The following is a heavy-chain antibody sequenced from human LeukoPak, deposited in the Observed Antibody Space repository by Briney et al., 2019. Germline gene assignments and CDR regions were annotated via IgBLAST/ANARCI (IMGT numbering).Heavy chain of an antibody. CDR2: IYPGDSDT. V-gene: IGHV5-51*01. D-gene: IGHD1-26*01. Sequence: GESLKISCKGSGYSFATYWIGWVRQMPGKGLEWVGIIYPGDSDTRYRSSFQGQVTISADKSSSTAYLQWSSLKASDTAMYYCARLGSYSDLDYWGQGTLVTVSA. CDR1: GYSFATYW. CDR3: ARLGSYSDLDY. J-gene: IGHJ4*02.